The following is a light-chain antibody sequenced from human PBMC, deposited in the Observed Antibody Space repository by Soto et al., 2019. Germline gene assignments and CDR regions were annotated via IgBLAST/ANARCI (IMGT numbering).Light chain of an antibody. CDR1: QSISNY. J-gene: IGKJ1*01. Sequence: DIQMTQSPSSLSASVGDRVTITCRASQSISNYLNWYQQKPGKAPKLLIYAASSMQSGVASRFSGSGSETDFTLTISRRQPDDSATYYCQRSFIPHRTFGQGTKVEV. V-gene: IGKV1-39*01. CDR3: QRSFIPHRT. CDR2: AAS.